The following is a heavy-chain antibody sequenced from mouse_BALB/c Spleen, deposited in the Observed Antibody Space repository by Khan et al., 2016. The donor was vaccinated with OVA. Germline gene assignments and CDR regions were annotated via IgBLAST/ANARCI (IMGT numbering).Heavy chain of an antibody. CDR1: GFSLTSYG. V-gene: IGHV2-3*01. Sequence: VQLQESGPGLVAPSQSLSITCTVSGFSLTSYGVSWVRQPPGKGLEWLGVLWGDGNTNYHSALIYRLSIRQDDSKSPVFLKLNSLNTDDTAPYYRVKQHRDTRYAVDYWAQGTSVTVSS. J-gene: IGHJ4*01. CDR2: LWGDGNT. CDR3: VKQHRDTRYAVDY.